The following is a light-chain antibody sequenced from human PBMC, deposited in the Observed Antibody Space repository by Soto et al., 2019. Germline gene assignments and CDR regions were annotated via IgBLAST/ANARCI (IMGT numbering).Light chain of an antibody. CDR3: SSFAGNNNLV. V-gene: IGLV2-8*01. CDR1: SSDVGGYNY. Sequence: QSALTQPPSASGSPGQSVTISYTGTSSDVGGYNYVSWYQQHPGKAPKLMISEVSKRPSGVPDRFSGSKSGNTASLTGSGLQAEDEADYYCSSFAGNNNLVFGGGTKLTVL. CDR2: EVS. J-gene: IGLJ2*01.